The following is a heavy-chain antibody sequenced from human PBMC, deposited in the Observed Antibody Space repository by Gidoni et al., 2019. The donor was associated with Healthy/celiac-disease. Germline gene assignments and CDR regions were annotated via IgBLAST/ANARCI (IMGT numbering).Heavy chain of an antibody. V-gene: IGHV3-48*02. J-gene: IGHJ4*02. Sequence: EVQLVESGGGLVQPGGSLRLSCAASGFTFSSYRMNWVLQAPGKGLELFSYISRSISTIYYSDSVKGRFTTSRDNSKNSLYLQMNSLRDEDTAVYYCARDPLKYYDILTCIFDYWGQGTLVTVSS. CDR2: ISRSISTI. CDR1: GFTFSSYR. CDR3: ARDPLKYYDILTCIFDY. D-gene: IGHD3-9*01.